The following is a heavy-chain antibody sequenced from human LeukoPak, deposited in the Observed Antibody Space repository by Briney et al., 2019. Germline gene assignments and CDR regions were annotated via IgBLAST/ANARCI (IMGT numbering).Heavy chain of an antibody. V-gene: IGHV4-61*02. J-gene: IGHJ4*02. CDR2: IYTSGST. CDR1: GGSISSGSYY. CDR3: ARVSRGTIDY. Sequence: TSETLSLTCTVSGGSISSGSYYWTWIRQPAGKGLEWIGRIYTSGSTNYNPSLKSRVTISVDTPMNQFSLKLTSVTAADTAVYYCARVSRGTIDYWGQGTLVTVSS.